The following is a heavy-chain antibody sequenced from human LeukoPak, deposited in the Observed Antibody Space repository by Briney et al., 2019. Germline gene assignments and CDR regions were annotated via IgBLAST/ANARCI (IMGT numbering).Heavy chain of an antibody. J-gene: IGHJ5*02. CDR2: IYRSGST. CDR3: ARDLRREQWPNWFDP. V-gene: IGHV4-38-2*02. Sequence: SETLSLTCTVSDYSISSGYGYYWGWIRQPPGKGLEWIGSIYRSGSTYYNPSLKSRVTISVDTSKNQFSLKLSSVTAADTAVYYCARDLRREQWPNWFDPWGQGTLVTVSS. CDR1: DYSISSGYGYY. D-gene: IGHD6-19*01.